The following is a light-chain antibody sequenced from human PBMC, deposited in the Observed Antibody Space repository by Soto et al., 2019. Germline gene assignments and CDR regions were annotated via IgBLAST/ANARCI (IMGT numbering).Light chain of an antibody. CDR3: QHWTDYSWT. J-gene: IGKJ1*01. CDR1: RVLTCG. CDR2: KTS. Sequence: DIHMTQSPSTLSASVGAKFTSISGPIRVLTCGLAWYKKKPGKAPNLLFNKTSSLESGVPSRFSGSGSGTEFTLTISSLQPDDFATYYCQHWTDYSWTFGQGTKVEVK. V-gene: IGKV1-5*03.